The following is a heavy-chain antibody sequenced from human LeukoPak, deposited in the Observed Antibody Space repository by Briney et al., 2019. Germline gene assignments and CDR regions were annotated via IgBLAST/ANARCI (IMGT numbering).Heavy chain of an antibody. CDR1: GFTLSNCW. CDR2: IKQDGSET. D-gene: IGHD3-22*01. V-gene: IGHV3-7*01. J-gene: IGHJ4*02. CDR3: VSTMTFDY. Sequence: GGSLRLSCAVSGFTLSNCWMSWVRQAPGKGLEWVANIKQDGSETYYVDSVKGRFTISRDNAKSSVYLQMNSLRVEDTAVYFCVSTMTFDYWGQGTLVTVSS.